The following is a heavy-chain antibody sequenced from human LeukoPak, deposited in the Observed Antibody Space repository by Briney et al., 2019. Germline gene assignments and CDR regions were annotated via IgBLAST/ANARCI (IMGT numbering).Heavy chain of an antibody. CDR1: GGSISGYY. Sequence: PSETLSLTCAVYGGSISGYYWRWIRQPPGKGVEWMGEINHSGSNSYIPSLKSRVTISVDTSKIHISLKMCSVTAADTAVYYCARSRGPFYSGSGSSYYYIDVWGKGTTVTVSS. CDR2: INHSGSN. V-gene: IGHV4-34*01. CDR3: ARSRGPFYSGSGSSYYYIDV. J-gene: IGHJ6*03. D-gene: IGHD3-10*01.